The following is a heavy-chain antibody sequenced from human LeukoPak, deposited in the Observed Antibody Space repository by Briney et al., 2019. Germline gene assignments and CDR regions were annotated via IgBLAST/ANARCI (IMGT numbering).Heavy chain of an antibody. J-gene: IGHJ4*02. CDR2: INHSGST. CDR1: GGSFSGYY. V-gene: IGHV4-34*01. D-gene: IGHD5-24*01. CDR3: ARTPYLRDGYNPIDY. Sequence: SETLSLTCAVYGGSFSGYYWSWIRQPPGKGLEWIGEINHSGSTNYNPSLKSRVTISVDTPKNQFSLKLSSVTAADTAVYYCARTPYLRDGYNPIDYWGQGTLVTVSS.